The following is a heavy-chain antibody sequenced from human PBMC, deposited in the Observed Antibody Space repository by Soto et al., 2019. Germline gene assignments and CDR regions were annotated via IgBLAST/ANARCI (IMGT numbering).Heavy chain of an antibody. CDR3: ARGPDPLDYYDSSGPLDY. D-gene: IGHD3-22*01. J-gene: IGHJ4*02. CDR1: GFTFSSYA. Sequence: LRLSCAASGFTFSSYAMSWVRQAPGKGLEWVSAISGSGGSTYYADSVKGRFTISRDNSKNTLYLQMNSLRAEDTAVYYCARGPDPLDYYDSSGPLDYWGRGTLVTVSS. V-gene: IGHV3-23*01. CDR2: ISGSGGST.